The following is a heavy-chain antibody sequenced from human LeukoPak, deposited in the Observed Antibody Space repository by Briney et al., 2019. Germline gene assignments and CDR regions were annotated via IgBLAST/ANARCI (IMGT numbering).Heavy chain of an antibody. J-gene: IGHJ4*02. V-gene: IGHV6-1*01. CDR1: GDSVSSNSAA. CDR3: AKSYSSGWDFDY. CDR2: TYYRSKWYN. Sequence: SQTLSLTCAISGDSVSSNSAAWNWIRQSPSRGLEWLGRTYYRSKWYNDYAVSVKSRITIKPDTSKNQFSLQLKSVTPQDTAVYYCAKSYSSGWDFDYWGQGTLVTVSS. D-gene: IGHD6-19*01.